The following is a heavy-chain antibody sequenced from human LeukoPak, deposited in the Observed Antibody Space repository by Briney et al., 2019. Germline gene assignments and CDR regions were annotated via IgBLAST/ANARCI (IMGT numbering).Heavy chain of an antibody. D-gene: IGHD6-6*01. CDR1: GYTFSNYP. CDR3: ARELWHSISEGVDY. J-gene: IGHJ4*02. CDR2: INTNTGNP. V-gene: IGHV7-4-1*02. Sequence: ASVKVSCKASGYTFSNYPMNWVRQAPGQGLEWMGWINTNTGNPTYAQDFTGRFVFSLDTSVSTAYLQISSLKAEDTAVYYCARELWHSISEGVDYWGQGTLVTVSS.